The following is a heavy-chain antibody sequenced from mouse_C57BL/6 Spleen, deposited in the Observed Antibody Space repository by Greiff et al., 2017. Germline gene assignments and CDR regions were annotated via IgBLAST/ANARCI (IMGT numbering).Heavy chain of an antibody. D-gene: IGHD1-1*01. CDR1: GYTFTSYW. CDR3: ARRSSSFFDY. CDR2: IDPSDSYT. Sequence: QVQLQQPGAELVKPGASVKLSCKASGYTFTSYWMQWVKQRPGQGLEWIGEIDPSDSYTNYTQKFKGKATLTVDTSSSTAYMQLSSLTSEDSAVYYCARRSSSFFDYWGQGTTLTVSS. J-gene: IGHJ2*01. V-gene: IGHV1-50*01.